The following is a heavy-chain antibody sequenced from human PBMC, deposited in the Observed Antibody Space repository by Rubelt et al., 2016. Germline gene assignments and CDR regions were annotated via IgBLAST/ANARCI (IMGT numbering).Heavy chain of an antibody. V-gene: IGHV3-30*04. J-gene: IGHJ4*02. CDR3: ARDRGIAAGVDY. CDR1: GFTFSRYA. CDR2: ISYDGSNK. D-gene: IGHD6-13*01. Sequence: QVQLVESGGGVVQPGRSLRLSCAASGFTFSRYAMHWVRQAPGKGLEWVAVISYDGSNKYYADSVKGRFTISRDNSKNTLYLQMNSLRAEDTAVYYCARDRGIAAGVDYWGQGTLVTVSS.